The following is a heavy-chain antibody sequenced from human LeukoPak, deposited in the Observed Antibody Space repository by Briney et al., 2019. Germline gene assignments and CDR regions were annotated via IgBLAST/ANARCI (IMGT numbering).Heavy chain of an antibody. Sequence: ASVKVSCKAAGYTFPSYFMHWVRQAPGQGLEWMGIINPTGGSTTYAQKFQGRVTMTRDTSTSTVYMELSSLRSDDTAVYYCARTAARRFNYGGQGTLVTVSS. J-gene: IGHJ4*02. CDR3: ARTAARRFNY. D-gene: IGHD6-6*01. V-gene: IGHV1-46*01. CDR2: INPTGGST. CDR1: GYTFPSYF.